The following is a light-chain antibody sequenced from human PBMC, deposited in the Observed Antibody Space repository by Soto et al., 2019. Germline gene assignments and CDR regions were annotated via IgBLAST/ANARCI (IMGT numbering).Light chain of an antibody. CDR1: QSVSSSY. V-gene: IGKV3-20*01. Sequence: EIVLTQSPGTLSWSTGERATLSCRASQSVSSSYLAWYQQKPGQAPRLLIYGASSRATGIPDRFSGSGSGTDFTLTISRLEPEDFAVYYCQQYGSSPGTFGGGTKVEIK. J-gene: IGKJ4*01. CDR3: QQYGSSPGT. CDR2: GAS.